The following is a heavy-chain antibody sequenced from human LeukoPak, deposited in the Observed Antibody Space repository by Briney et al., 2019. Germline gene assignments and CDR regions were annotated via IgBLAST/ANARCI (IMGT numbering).Heavy chain of an antibody. Sequence: ASVKVSCKASGYTFTGYYMHWVRQAPGQGLEWKGWINPNSGGTNYAQKFQGWVTMTRDTSISTAYMELSRPRSDDTAVYYCARDYDILTGPMDVWGQGTTVTVSS. CDR3: ARDYDILTGPMDV. V-gene: IGHV1-2*04. J-gene: IGHJ6*02. CDR2: INPNSGGT. CDR1: GYTFTGYY. D-gene: IGHD3-9*01.